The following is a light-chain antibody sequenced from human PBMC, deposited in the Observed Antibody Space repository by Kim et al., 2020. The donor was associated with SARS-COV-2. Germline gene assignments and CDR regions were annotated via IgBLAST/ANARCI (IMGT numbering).Light chain of an antibody. CDR1: SSDVGGYNY. J-gene: IGLJ3*02. Sequence: GQSINISCTGTSSDVGGYNYVSWYQQHPGKAPKLMFYDVSNRPSGVSNRFSGSKSDNTASLTISGLQAEDEADYYCSSYTSSSTWVFGGGTQLTVL. V-gene: IGLV2-14*03. CDR2: DVS. CDR3: SSYTSSSTWV.